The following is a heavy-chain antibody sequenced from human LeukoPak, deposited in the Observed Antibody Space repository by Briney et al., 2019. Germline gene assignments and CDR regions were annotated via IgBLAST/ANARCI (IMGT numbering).Heavy chain of an antibody. CDR2: ISISSSYI. CDR1: GFTFSSYS. D-gene: IGHD6-13*01. CDR3: ARGETIAAAGTNWFDP. Sequence: GGSLRLSCAASGFTFSSYSMNWVRQAPGKGLEWVSSISISSSYIYYADSVKGRFTISRDNAKNSLYLQMNSLRAEDTAVYYCARGETIAAAGTNWFDPWGQGTLVTVSS. V-gene: IGHV3-21*01. J-gene: IGHJ5*02.